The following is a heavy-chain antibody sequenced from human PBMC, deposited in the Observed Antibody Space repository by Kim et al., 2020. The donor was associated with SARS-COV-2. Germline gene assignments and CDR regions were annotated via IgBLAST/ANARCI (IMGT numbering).Heavy chain of an antibody. V-gene: IGHV4-31*02. CDR3: ARGYAGSGDY. CDR2: ST. Sequence: STYYNPSLKSRVTISVDTSKNQFSLKLSSVTAADTAVYYCARGYAGSGDYWGQGTLVTVSS. J-gene: IGHJ4*02. D-gene: IGHD2-8*01.